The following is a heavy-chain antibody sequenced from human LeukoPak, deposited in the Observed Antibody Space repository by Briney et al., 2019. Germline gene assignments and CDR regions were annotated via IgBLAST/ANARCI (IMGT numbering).Heavy chain of an antibody. CDR2: ISYDGSNK. CDR3: ARDITRGYYDSSGYQRAFDY. Sequence: GGSLRLSCAASGFTFSSYGMHWVRQAPGKGLEWVAVISYDGSNKYYADSVKGRFTISRDNSKNTLYLQMNSLRAEDTAVYYCARDITRGYYDSSGYQRAFDYWGQGTLVTVSS. V-gene: IGHV3-30*03. CDR1: GFTFSSYG. D-gene: IGHD3-22*01. J-gene: IGHJ4*02.